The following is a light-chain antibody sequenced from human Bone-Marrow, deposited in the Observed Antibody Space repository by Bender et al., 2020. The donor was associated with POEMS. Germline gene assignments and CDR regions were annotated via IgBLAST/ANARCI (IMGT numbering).Light chain of an antibody. CDR2: DVS. CDR1: NNDVGGYNW. Sequence: QSALTQPASVSGSPGQSITISCTGTNNDVGGYNWVSWYQQFPGKAPKLLISDVSSRASGVSGRLSGSKSGNTAYLTVSGLQAEDEADYYCCSYAGSYTWVFGGGTKLTVL. CDR3: CSYAGSYTWV. J-gene: IGLJ3*02. V-gene: IGLV2-14*03.